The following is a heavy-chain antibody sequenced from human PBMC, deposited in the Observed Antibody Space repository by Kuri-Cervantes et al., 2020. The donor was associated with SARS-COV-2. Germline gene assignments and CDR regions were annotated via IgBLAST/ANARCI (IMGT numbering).Heavy chain of an antibody. Sequence: GESLKISCAASGFTFSSYAMSWVRQAPGKGLEWVSVIYSGGSSTYYADSVKGRFTISRDNSKNTLYLQMNSLRAEDTAVYYCAKGYSSGRIDYWGQGTLVTVSS. CDR3: AKGYSSGRIDY. V-gene: IGHV3-23*03. CDR2: IYSGGSST. J-gene: IGHJ4*02. CDR1: GFTFSSYA. D-gene: IGHD6-19*01.